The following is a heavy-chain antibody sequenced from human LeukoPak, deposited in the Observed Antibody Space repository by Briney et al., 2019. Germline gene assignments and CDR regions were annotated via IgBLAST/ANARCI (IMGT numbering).Heavy chain of an antibody. Sequence: SVTVSFMASGYTFTTYVIDGVRPAAGQGGEWMGWMNHKSGNTGYSQKFQGRGAITRNSLKRQAYMELTNLASEDPGVYYCARGARLGAKPGPEVYWGQGTLVTVSS. CDR2: MNHKSGNT. V-gene: IGHV1-8*01. CDR1: GYTFTTYV. J-gene: IGHJ4*02. D-gene: IGHD3-16*01. CDR3: ARGARLGAKPGPEVY.